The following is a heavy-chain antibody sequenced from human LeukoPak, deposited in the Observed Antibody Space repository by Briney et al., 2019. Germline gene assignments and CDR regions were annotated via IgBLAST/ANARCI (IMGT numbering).Heavy chain of an antibody. CDR2: IYHSGST. D-gene: IGHD6-13*01. CDR1: GYSISSGYY. CDR3: ASLTVRRSSSWEKTHDY. V-gene: IGHV4-38-2*02. Sequence: PSETLSLTCNVSGYSISSGYYWGWIRQPPGKGLQWIGTIYHSGSTYYNPSLKSRVTISVDTSKNQFSLNLSSVTAADTAVYYCASLTVRRSSSWEKTHDYWGQGTLVTVSS. J-gene: IGHJ4*02.